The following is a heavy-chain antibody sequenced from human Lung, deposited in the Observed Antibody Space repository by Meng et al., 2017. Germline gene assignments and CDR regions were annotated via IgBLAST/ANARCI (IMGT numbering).Heavy chain of an antibody. D-gene: IGHD3-3*01. Sequence: GESLKISCAASGFTFSSYEMNWVRQAPGKGLEWVSYISSSGSTIYYADSVKGRFTISRDNAKNSLYLQMNSLRAEDTAVYYCARTNYDFWSGYYNVGDWYFDLWGRGTLVTV. CDR2: ISSSGSTI. J-gene: IGHJ2*01. V-gene: IGHV3-48*03. CDR3: ARTNYDFWSGYYNVGDWYFDL. CDR1: GFTFSSYE.